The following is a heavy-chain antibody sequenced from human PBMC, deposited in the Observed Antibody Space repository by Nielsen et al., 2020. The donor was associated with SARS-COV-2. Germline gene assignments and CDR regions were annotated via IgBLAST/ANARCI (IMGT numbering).Heavy chain of an antibody. CDR3: ANACVLRFLEWLPDNNMDV. J-gene: IGHJ6*03. CDR2: IWYDGSNK. V-gene: IGHV3-33*06. D-gene: IGHD3-3*01. CDR1: GFTFSSYG. Sequence: GESLKISCAASGFTFSSYGMHWVRQAPGKGLEWVAVIWYDGSNKYYADSVKGRFTISRDNSKNTLYLQMNSLRAEDTAVYYCANACVLRFLEWLPDNNMDVWGKGTTVTVSS.